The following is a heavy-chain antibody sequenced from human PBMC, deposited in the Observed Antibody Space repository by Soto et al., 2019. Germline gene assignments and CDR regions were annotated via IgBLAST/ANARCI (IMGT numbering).Heavy chain of an antibody. J-gene: IGHJ5*02. Sequence: PSEALSLTCSVYGGSISHYYWSWIRQSPGKGLEWIGYAYYSGSTDYNASLKSRVTMSVDTSKNQVSLKLNSVTTADTAVYYCARDRSTYGGGGTGEVKENWFDPWGPGTLVTVSS. CDR2: AYYSGST. V-gene: IGHV4-59*01. CDR3: ARDRSTYGGGGTGEVKENWFDP. CDR1: GGSISHYY. D-gene: IGHD2-8*01.